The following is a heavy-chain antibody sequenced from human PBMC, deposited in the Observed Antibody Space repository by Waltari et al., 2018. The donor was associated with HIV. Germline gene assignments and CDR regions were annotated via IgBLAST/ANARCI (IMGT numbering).Heavy chain of an antibody. CDR3: VRVRDSSSGWYIFDY. Sequence: EVHLVESGGGLIQPGGSLRLSCAASGFTLITYELHWVRQAAGEGLQWVSAIGAAGDTYYSDSVKGRFTISRENAKNSLFLQMNSLRAGDTAVYFCVRVRDSSSGWYIFDYWGQGALVTVSS. V-gene: IGHV3-13*04. CDR2: IGAAGDT. J-gene: IGHJ4*02. D-gene: IGHD6-19*01. CDR1: GFTLITYE.